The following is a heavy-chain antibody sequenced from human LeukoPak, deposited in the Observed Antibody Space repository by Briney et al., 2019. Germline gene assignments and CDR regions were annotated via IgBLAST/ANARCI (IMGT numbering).Heavy chain of an antibody. CDR3: ARDPRGSGYSYGYSVY. D-gene: IGHD5-18*01. J-gene: IGHJ4*02. CDR2: INPSGGST. V-gene: IGHV1-46*01. Sequence: ASVKVSCKASGYTFTSYYMHWVRQAPGQGLEWMGIINPSGGSTSYAQKFQGRVTMTRDTSTSTIYMELSSLRSEDTAVYYCARDPRGSGYSYGYSVYWGQGTLVTVSS. CDR1: GYTFTSYY.